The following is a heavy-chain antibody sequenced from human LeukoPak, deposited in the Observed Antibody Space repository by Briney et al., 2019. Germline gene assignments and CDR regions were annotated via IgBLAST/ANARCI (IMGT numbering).Heavy chain of an antibody. CDR2: ISPGDSGT. V-gene: IGHV5-51*01. J-gene: IGHJ4*02. CDR1: GYSFTSYW. D-gene: IGHD6-13*01. CDR3: ARRIAAAEMIDY. Sequence: GESLKISCKGSGYSFTSYWIGWVRQMPGKGLEWMGIISPGDSGTRYSPSFQGQVTMSADKSISTAYLQWSSLKASDTAMYYCARRIAAAEMIDYWGQGALVTVSS.